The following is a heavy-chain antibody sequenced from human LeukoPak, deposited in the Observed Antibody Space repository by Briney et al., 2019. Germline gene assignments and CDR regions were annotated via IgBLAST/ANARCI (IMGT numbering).Heavy chain of an antibody. J-gene: IGHJ4*02. V-gene: IGHV4-59*01. CDR1: GGSISSYY. D-gene: IGHD3-16*01. CDR2: IYYTGST. CDR3: ARGGYYFDY. Sequence: SETLSLTCTVSGGSISSYYWSWIRQPPGKGLEWIGYIYYTGSTNYNPSLKSRVTISVDTSKNQFSLKLSSVTAADTAVYYCARGGYYFDYWGQGTLVTVSS.